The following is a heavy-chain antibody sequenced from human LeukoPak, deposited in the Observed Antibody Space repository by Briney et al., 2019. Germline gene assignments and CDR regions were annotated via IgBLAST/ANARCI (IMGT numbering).Heavy chain of an antibody. Sequence: GGLLSSSCAAGETIFSNYSMHWGRQPAGKVLERGSVISYDGSRPLYVDFGKGRFTISRANSKTMLYLQRNSLRSDNTAVYYCAKSERGSDKWVDPWGQGTRVIVSS. V-gene: IGHV3-33*06. CDR2: ISYDGSRP. CDR3: AKSERGSDKWVDP. CDR1: ETIFSNYS. D-gene: IGHD1-26*01. J-gene: IGHJ5*02.